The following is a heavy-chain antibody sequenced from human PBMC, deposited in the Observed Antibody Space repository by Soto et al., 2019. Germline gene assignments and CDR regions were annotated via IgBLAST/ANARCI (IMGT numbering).Heavy chain of an antibody. Sequence: GSLKISCPACGFKFSNYSMSWVRQAPGKGLEWVSLISATGGGTYYADSVKGRFTISRYNSHNTLYLQVHSLTAEDTAVYYCAKDRREGGNSAFYFDFWGQGAQVTVSS. D-gene: IGHD2-15*01. CDR3: AKDRREGGNSAFYFDF. V-gene: IGHV3-23*01. J-gene: IGHJ4*02. CDR1: GFKFSNYS. CDR2: ISATGGGT.